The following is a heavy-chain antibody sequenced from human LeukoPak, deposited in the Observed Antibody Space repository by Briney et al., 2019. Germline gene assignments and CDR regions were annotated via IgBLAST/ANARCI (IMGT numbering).Heavy chain of an antibody. D-gene: IGHD2-2*01. Sequence: SEILSLTCAVYGGSFSGYYWSWIRQPPGKGLEWIGEINHSGSTNYNPSLTSRVTISVDTSKNQFSLKLSSVTAADTAVYYCARETPPGQLLQGISRYFDYWGQGTLVTVSS. CDR1: GGSFSGYY. V-gene: IGHV4-34*01. CDR3: ARETPPGQLLQGISRYFDY. CDR2: INHSGST. J-gene: IGHJ4*02.